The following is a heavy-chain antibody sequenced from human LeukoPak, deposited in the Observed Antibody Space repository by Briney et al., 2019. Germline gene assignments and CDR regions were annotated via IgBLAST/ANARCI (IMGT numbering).Heavy chain of an antibody. CDR3: ARSPGYCSSTSCLINWFDP. CDR1: GGTFSSYA. CDR2: IIPIFGTA. V-gene: IGHV1-69*05. D-gene: IGHD2-2*01. Sequence: ASVKVSCKASGGTFSSYAISWVRQAPGQGLEWMGGIIPIFGTANNAQKFQGRVTITTDESTSTAYMELSSLRSEDTAVYYCARSPGYCSSTSCLINWFDPWGQGTLVTVSS. J-gene: IGHJ5*02.